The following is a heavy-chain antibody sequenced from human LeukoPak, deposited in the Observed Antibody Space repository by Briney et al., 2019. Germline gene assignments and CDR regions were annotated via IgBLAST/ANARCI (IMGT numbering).Heavy chain of an antibody. CDR1: GFTFSSYG. Sequence: GRSLRLSCAASGFTFSSYGMHWVRQAPGKGLEWVAVISYDGSNKYYADSVKGRFTISRDNSKNTLYLQMNSLRAEDTAVYYCAKEGRGAAADWGQGTLVTVSS. J-gene: IGHJ4*02. CDR3: AKEGRGAAAD. V-gene: IGHV3-30*18. D-gene: IGHD6-25*01. CDR2: ISYDGSNK.